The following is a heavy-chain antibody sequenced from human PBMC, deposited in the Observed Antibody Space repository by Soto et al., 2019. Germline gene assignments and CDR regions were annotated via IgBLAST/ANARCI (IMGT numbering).Heavy chain of an antibody. J-gene: IGHJ6*02. CDR3: ARTGGRASAGYYFFVMDV. V-gene: IGHV4-59*01. Sequence: QVQLQESGPGLVKPSETLSLTCTVSGGSISSYYWSWIRQAPGEGLGWIGYIYNSGSSNYNPSLKSRVNITRDTPKAPFSLKLSSVTAADTAVYYCARTGGRASAGYYFFVMDVWGPGARVTVSS. CDR2: IYNSGSS. CDR1: GGSISSYY. D-gene: IGHD3-9*01.